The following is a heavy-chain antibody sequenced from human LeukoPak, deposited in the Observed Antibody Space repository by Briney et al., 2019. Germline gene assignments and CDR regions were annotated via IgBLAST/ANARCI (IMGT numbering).Heavy chain of an antibody. V-gene: IGHV3-64D*06. CDR3: VKEDYGGGSAFDI. CDR2: ISSNGGST. Sequence: PGGSLRLSCSASGFTFSSYAIHWVRQAPAKGLEYVSAISSNGGSTYYADSVKGRFTISRDNSKSTLYLQMSSLRAEDTAVYYCVKEDYGGGSAFDIWGQGTMVTVSS. D-gene: IGHD2-21*01. J-gene: IGHJ3*02. CDR1: GFTFSSYA.